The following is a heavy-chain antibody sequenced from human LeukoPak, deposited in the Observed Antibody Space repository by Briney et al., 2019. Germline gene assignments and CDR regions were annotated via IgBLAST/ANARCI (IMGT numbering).Heavy chain of an antibody. CDR1: GGTFSSYA. Sequence: VKVSCKASGGTFSSYAISWVRQAPGQGLEWMGGIIPILGTANYAQKFQGRVTITADESTSTAYMELSSLRSEDTAVYYCARDPPHGYCSSTSCYGNDYWGQGTLVTVSS. J-gene: IGHJ4*02. V-gene: IGHV1-69*01. CDR3: ARDPPHGYCSSTSCYGNDY. D-gene: IGHD2-2*03. CDR2: IIPILGTA.